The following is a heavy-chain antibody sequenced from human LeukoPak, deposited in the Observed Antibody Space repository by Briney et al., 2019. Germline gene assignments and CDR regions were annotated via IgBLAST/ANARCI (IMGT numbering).Heavy chain of an antibody. Sequence: GGSLRLSCAASEFTFGSYWMTWVRQAPGKGLEWVANINRDGSKYYFVASVKGRFTISRDNAKNFLYLQMNSLRAEDPAVYFCARDSSPYCGDDCYFDAFDLWGQGTMVTVSS. J-gene: IGHJ3*01. CDR3: ARDSSPYCGDDCYFDAFDL. V-gene: IGHV3-7*03. CDR1: EFTFGSYW. D-gene: IGHD2-21*02. CDR2: INRDGSKY.